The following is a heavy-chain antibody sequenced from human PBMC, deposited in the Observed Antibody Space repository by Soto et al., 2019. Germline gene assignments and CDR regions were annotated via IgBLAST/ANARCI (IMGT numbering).Heavy chain of an antibody. J-gene: IGHJ4*02. CDR1: GFTFSSYA. CDR2: ISGSGGST. D-gene: IGHD3-22*01. V-gene: IGHV3-23*01. CDR3: AAWNTYYYDSSGYSFDY. Sequence: GGSLRLSCAASGFTFSSYAMSWVRQAPGKGLEWVSAISGSGGSTYYADSVKGRFTISRDNSKNTLYLQMNSLRAEDTAVYYCAAWNTYYYDSSGYSFDYWGQGTLVTVSS.